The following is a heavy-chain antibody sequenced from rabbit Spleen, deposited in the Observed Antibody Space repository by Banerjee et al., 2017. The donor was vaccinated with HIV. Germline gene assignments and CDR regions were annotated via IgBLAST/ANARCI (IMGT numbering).Heavy chain of an antibody. CDR3: ARADGSSSGYNL. D-gene: IGHD1-1*01. CDR1: GFDFSNYG. Sequence: QEQLVESGGGLVQPEGSLKLSCKASGFDFSNYGVSWVRQAPGKGLEWIGYIEPIFGNTYYANWVNGRFTISSHNAQNTLYLQLSSLTAADTATYFCARADGSSSGYNLWGQGTLVTVS. J-gene: IGHJ4*01. CDR2: IEPIFGNT. V-gene: IGHV1S47*01.